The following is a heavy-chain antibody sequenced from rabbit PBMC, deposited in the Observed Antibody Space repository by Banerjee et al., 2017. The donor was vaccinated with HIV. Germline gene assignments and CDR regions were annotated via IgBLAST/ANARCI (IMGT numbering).Heavy chain of an antibody. J-gene: IGHJ4*01. V-gene: IGHV1S45*01. CDR1: GFSLSNNYV. CDR3: ARDSVDGAGYHFNL. CDR2: IYASGTT. Sequence: QEQLEESGGDLVKPGASLTLTCTASGFSLSNNYVMCWVRQAPGKGLEWIACIYASGTTYYASWAKGRFTLSKTSSTTVTLQMTSLTAADTATYFCARDSVDGAGYHFNLWGPGTLVTVS. D-gene: IGHD7-1*01.